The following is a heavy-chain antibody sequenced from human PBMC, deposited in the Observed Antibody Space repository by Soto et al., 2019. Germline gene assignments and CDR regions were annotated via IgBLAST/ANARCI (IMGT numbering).Heavy chain of an antibody. CDR2: INPSGGST. V-gene: IGHV1-46*01. D-gene: IGHD3-3*01. Sequence: SVKFSFKASGYTFTSYYMHWVRQAPGQGLEWMGIINPSGGSTSYAQKFQGRVTMTRDTSTSTVYMELSSLRSEDTAVYYCARGIFTIFGAFDPWGQGTLVTVSS. J-gene: IGHJ5*02. CDR1: GYTFTSYY. CDR3: ARGIFTIFGAFDP.